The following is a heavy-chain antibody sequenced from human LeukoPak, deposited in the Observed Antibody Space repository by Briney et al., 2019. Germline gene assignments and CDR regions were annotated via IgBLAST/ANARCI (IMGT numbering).Heavy chain of an antibody. CDR1: GFTVSSNY. J-gene: IGHJ4*02. D-gene: IGHD4-17*01. CDR2: IYSGGNT. V-gene: IGHV3-53*01. CDR3: ARTHQGVTKDFDY. Sequence: GGSLRLSCAASGFTVSSNYMSWVRQAPGKGLEWVSVIYSGGNTYYADSVKGRFALSRDNSKNTLYLQMNSLRAEDTAVYYCARTHQGVTKDFDYWGQGTLVTVSS.